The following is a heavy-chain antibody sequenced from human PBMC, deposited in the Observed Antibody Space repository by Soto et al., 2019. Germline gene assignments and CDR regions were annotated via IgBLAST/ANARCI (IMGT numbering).Heavy chain of an antibody. Sequence: PSETLSLTCAVYGGSFSGYYWSWIRQPPGKGLEWIGEINHSGSTNYNPSLKSRVTISVDTSKNQFSLKLSSVTAADTAVYYCARGRRGYSSFWFDPWGQGTLVTVSS. J-gene: IGHJ5*02. CDR1: GGSFSGYY. D-gene: IGHD6-13*01. V-gene: IGHV4-34*01. CDR2: INHSGST. CDR3: ARGRRGYSSFWFDP.